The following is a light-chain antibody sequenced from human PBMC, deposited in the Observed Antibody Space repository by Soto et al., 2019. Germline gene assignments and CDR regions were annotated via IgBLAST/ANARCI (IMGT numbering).Light chain of an antibody. Sequence: EIVLTQSPGTLSLSPGERATLSCMASQSVTSNYLAWYQQKPGQAPRILIFGATSRATGIPDKFSGSGSGTDFTLTISRVEPDDFAVYYCQHYGSPSWTFGQGTKVDIK. CDR3: QHYGSPSWT. J-gene: IGKJ1*01. CDR1: QSVTSNY. V-gene: IGKV3-20*01. CDR2: GAT.